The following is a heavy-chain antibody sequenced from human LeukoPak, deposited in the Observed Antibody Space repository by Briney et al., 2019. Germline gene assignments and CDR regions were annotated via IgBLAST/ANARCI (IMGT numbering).Heavy chain of an antibody. V-gene: IGHV4-34*01. CDR2: INHSGST. CDR3: ARGGLKIPGLWFGELFLGPYYFDY. D-gene: IGHD3-10*01. J-gene: IGHJ4*02. Sequence: SETLSLTCAVYGGSFSGYYWSWIRQPPGKGLEWIGEINHSGSTNYNPSLKSRVTISVDTSKNQFSLKLSSVTAADTAVYYCARGGLKIPGLWFGELFLGPYYFDYWGQGTLVTVSS. CDR1: GGSFSGYY.